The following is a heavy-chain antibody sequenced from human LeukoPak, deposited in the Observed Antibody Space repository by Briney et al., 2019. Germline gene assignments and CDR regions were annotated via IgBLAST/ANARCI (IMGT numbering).Heavy chain of an antibody. CDR2: IYDSGST. J-gene: IGHJ5*02. CDR1: GASISGSGYY. Sequence: PSETLSLTCTVSGASISGSGYYWGWIRQPPGKGLEWIGNIYDSGSTYYNASLQSRVTISIDTSKNQFSLRLSSVTAADTAVYYCARDVLVRGVISWFDPWGQGTLVTVSS. CDR3: ARDVLVRGVISWFDP. D-gene: IGHD3-10*01. V-gene: IGHV4-39*07.